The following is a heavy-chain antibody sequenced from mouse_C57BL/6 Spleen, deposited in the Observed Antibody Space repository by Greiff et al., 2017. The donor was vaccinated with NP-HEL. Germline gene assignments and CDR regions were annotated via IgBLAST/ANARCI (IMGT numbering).Heavy chain of an antibody. V-gene: IGHV1-15*01. D-gene: IGHD1-1*01. Sequence: QVQLKQSGAELVRPGASVTLSCKASGYTFTDYEMHWVKQTPVHGLEWIGAIDPETGGTAYNQKFKGKAILTADKSSSTAYMELRSLTSEDSAVYYCTRSPLLLPYYFDYWGQGTTLTVSS. CDR1: GYTFTDYE. J-gene: IGHJ2*01. CDR2: IDPETGGT. CDR3: TRSPLLLPYYFDY.